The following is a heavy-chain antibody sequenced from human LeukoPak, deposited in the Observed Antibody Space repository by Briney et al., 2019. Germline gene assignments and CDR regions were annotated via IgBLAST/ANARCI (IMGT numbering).Heavy chain of an antibody. CDR2: IYYSGST. CDR1: GGSISSYY. V-gene: IGHV4-59*08. Sequence: PSETLSLTCTVSGGSISSYYWSWIRQPPGKGLEWIGYIYYSGSTNYNPSLKSRVTISVDTSKNQFSLKLSSVTAADTAVYYCARPAGCSGGSCYIFDYWGQGTLVTVSS. CDR3: ARPAGCSGGSCYIFDY. D-gene: IGHD2-15*01. J-gene: IGHJ4*02.